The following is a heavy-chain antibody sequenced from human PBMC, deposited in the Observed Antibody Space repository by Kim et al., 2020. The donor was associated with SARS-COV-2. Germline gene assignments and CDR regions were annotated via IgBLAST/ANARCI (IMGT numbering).Heavy chain of an antibody. D-gene: IGHD3-10*01. CDR1: GFTFSSYS. CDR2: ISSSSSYI. J-gene: IGHJ4*02. V-gene: IGHV3-21*01. Sequence: GGSLRLSCAASGFTFSSYSMNWVRQAPGKGLEWVSSISSSSSYIYYADSVKGRFTISRDNAKNSLYLQMNSLRAQDPAVYHCATPMVRGVLADYWGPGT. CDR3: ATPMVRGVLADY.